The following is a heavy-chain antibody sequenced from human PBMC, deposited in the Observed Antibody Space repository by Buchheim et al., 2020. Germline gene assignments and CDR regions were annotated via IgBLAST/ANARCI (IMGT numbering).Heavy chain of an antibody. Sequence: QVQLQESGPGLVKPSQTLSLTCTVSGGSISSGSYYWSWIRQPAGKGLEWIGRIYTSGSTNYNPSLKSRVTISVDTSKNQFPLKLSSVTAADTAVYYCARDERFLEWYLGFDPWGQGTL. CDR2: IYTSGST. D-gene: IGHD3-3*01. CDR1: GGSISSGSYY. CDR3: ARDERFLEWYLGFDP. J-gene: IGHJ5*02. V-gene: IGHV4-61*02.